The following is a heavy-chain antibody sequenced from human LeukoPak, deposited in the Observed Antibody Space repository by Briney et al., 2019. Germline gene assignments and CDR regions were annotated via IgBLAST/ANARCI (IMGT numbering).Heavy chain of an antibody. CDR2: INHSGST. J-gene: IGHJ4*02. D-gene: IGHD6-6*01. CDR3: ARGIAARQSDY. V-gene: IGHV4-34*01. Sequence: SETLSLTCAVYGGSFSGYYWSWIRQPPGKGLEWIGEINHSGSTNYNPSLKSRVTISVNTSKNQFSLKLSSVTAADTAVYYCARGIAARQSDYWGQGTLVTVSS. CDR1: GGSFSGYY.